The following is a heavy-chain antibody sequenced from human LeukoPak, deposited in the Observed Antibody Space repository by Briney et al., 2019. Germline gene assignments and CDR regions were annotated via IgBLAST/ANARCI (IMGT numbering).Heavy chain of an antibody. CDR2: INEDGRLK. V-gene: IGHV3-7*01. CDR3: ARVGKNGWDFDH. J-gene: IGHJ4*02. CDR1: GGSISSSSYY. D-gene: IGHD6-19*01. Sequence: TSETLSLTCTVSGGSISSSSYYWGCIRQPPGKGLEWVAIINEDGRLKKYVDSVKDRFFISRDNTKSSLHLQLTSLRADDTAVYYCARVGKNGWDFDHWGQGTLVTVSS.